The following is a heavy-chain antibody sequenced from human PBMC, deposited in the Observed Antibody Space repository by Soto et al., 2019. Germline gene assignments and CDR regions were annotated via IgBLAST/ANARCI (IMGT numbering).Heavy chain of an antibody. CDR3: ASSQKGYNWNYFDH. D-gene: IGHD1-20*01. CDR2: VFYTGFT. CDR1: CASISSGDYF. V-gene: IGHV4-39*01. Sequence: SETLSLTCTVSCASISSGDYFWSWIRQPPGRGPEWIGSVFYTGFTSYNPSLESRVSVSVDTSKNQFSLKVSAVTAADTAVYYCASSQKGYNWNYFDHWGQGALVTVSS. J-gene: IGHJ4*02.